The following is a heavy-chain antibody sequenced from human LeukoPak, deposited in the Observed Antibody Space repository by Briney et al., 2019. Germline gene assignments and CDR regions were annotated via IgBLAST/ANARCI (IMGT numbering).Heavy chain of an antibody. J-gene: IGHJ4*02. CDR3: ARLQPGYYYDSSGYYPIDY. Sequence: ASVKVSCKASGYTFTSYYMHWVRQAPGQGLEWMGIINPSGGSTSYAQKFQGRVTMTRDTSTSTVYMELSSLRSEDTAVYYCARLQPGYYYDSSGYYPIDYWGQGTLVTVSS. D-gene: IGHD3-22*01. V-gene: IGHV1-46*01. CDR1: GYTFTSYY. CDR2: INPSGGST.